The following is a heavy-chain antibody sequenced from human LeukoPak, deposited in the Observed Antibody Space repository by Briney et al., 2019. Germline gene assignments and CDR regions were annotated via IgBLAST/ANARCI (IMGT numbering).Heavy chain of an antibody. Sequence: ASVKVSCKASGYTFTSYAMHWVRQAPGQGLEWMGWISAYNGNTNYAQKLQGRVTMTTDTSTSTAYMELRSLRSDDTAVYYCARDEAPGYCSGGSCYSYYYYGMDVWGQGTTVTVSS. D-gene: IGHD2-15*01. CDR3: ARDEAPGYCSGGSCYSYYYYGMDV. CDR1: GYTFTSYA. V-gene: IGHV1-18*01. CDR2: ISAYNGNT. J-gene: IGHJ6*02.